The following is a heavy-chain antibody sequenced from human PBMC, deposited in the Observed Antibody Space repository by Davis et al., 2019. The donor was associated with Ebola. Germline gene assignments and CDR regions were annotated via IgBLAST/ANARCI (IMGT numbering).Heavy chain of an antibody. Sequence: GESLKISCASSGFTSDDHAISWVRPAPGQALEWVSLISGNGYGTEYEDSVKGRFTISRHNSKNFLYLQVNDLTPEDTALYFCAKTRGYRLYYFEYWGQGTLVTVSS. CDR1: GFTSDDHA. J-gene: IGHJ4*02. D-gene: IGHD5-18*01. CDR3: AKTRGYRLYYFEY. V-gene: IGHV3-43*02. CDR2: ISGNGYGT.